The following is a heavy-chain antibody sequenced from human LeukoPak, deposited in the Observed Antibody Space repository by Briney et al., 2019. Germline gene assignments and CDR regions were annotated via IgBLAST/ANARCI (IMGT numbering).Heavy chain of an antibody. V-gene: IGHV4-4*02. CDR3: SRENGAFSPFGY. J-gene: IGHJ4*02. D-gene: IGHD2-8*01. CDR1: GGSISNTNW. Sequence: SETLSLTCGVSGGSISNTNWWSWVRPPPGQGLEWIGEISLTGLTHYNPSLGSRVTLSLDKSKNQLSLNLTSVTAADTAVYYCSRENGAFSPFGYWGQGTLVTVLS. CDR2: ISLTGLT.